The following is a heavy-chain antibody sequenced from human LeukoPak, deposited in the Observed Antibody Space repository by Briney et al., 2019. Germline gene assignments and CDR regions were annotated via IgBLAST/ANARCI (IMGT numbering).Heavy chain of an antibody. D-gene: IGHD3-10*01. J-gene: IGHJ4*02. V-gene: IGHV3-23*01. CDR3: AKDTRGLKPYYFDH. CDR1: GFTFRSYA. Sequence: GGSLRLSCAASGFTFRSYAMNWVRQAPGKGLEWVSGLSDSGYGTYYADSVKGRFTISRVNSKNTLYLQMNSLRAEDTAVYYCAKDTRGLKPYYFDHWGQGIMVTVSS. CDR2: LSDSGYGT.